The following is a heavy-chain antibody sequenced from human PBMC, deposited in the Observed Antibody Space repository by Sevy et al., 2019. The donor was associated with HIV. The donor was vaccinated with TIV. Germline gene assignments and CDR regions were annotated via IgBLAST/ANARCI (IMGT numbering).Heavy chain of an antibody. CDR1: GFSFRSYW. CDR2: IYQDGSEK. V-gene: IGHV3-7*01. CDR3: ARDEAKGGYGGNSIISCDY. D-gene: IGHD4-17*01. J-gene: IGHJ4*02. Sequence: GGSLRLSCAASGFSFRSYWMTWVRQAPGKGLEWVASIYQDGSEKYYMDSVKGRFTVSRDNAKNSLYLQMNSLRAEDTAVYYCARDEAKGGYGGNSIISCDYWGQGTLVTVSS.